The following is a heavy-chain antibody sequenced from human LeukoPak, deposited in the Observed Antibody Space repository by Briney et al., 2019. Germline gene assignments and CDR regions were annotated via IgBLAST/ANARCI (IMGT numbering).Heavy chain of an antibody. CDR3: ARDRLSSWYSRYFDY. Sequence: PGGSLRLSCAASGFTFSSYSMNWVRQAPGKGLEWVSSISSSSSYMYYADSVKGRFTISRDNAKNSLYLQMNSLRAEDTAVYYCARDRLSSWYSRYFDYWGQGTLVTVSS. CDR2: ISSSSSYM. CDR1: GFTFSSYS. D-gene: IGHD6-13*01. J-gene: IGHJ4*02. V-gene: IGHV3-21*01.